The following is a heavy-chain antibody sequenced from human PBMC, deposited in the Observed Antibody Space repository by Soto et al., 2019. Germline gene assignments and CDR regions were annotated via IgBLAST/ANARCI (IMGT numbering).Heavy chain of an antibody. Sequence: SETLSLTCTVSGVSITSYFWSWIRQPPGKGLQWIGYIYYNGSTAYNPSLKSRVTISLDTSMHSALTLRSVCVADTAMYYCASNFDSSGLFDYWGAGTLVTVCS. CDR2: IYYNGST. V-gene: IGHV4-59*01. J-gene: IGHJ4*02. CDR1: GVSITSYF. D-gene: IGHD3-22*01. CDR3: ASNFDSSGLFDY.